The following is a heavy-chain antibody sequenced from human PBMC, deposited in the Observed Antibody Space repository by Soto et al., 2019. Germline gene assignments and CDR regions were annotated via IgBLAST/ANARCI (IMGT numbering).Heavy chain of an antibody. D-gene: IGHD3-9*01. CDR2: ISSSSSTI. CDR1: GFTFSIYS. CDR3: ARGSELRYFDWLSQTGIDY. V-gene: IGHV3-48*01. Sequence: HPGGSLRLSCAASGFTFSIYSMNWFRQAPGKGLEWVSYISSSSSTIYYADSVKGRFTISRDNAKNSLYLQMNSLRAEDTAVYYCARGSELRYFDWLSQTGIDYWGQGTLVTVSS. J-gene: IGHJ4*02.